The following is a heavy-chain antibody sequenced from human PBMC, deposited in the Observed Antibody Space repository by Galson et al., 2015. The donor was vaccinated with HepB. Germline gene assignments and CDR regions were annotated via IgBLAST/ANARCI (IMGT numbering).Heavy chain of an antibody. J-gene: IGHJ1*01. CDR1: GGTFSSHA. D-gene: IGHD1-14*01. V-gene: IGHV1-69*13. Sequence: SVKVSCKASGGTFSSHAISWVRQAPGQGLEWMGGIVPVLGTTVYAEKFQGGVTITADESTTTAYMELSSLTSEDTAVFYCATEAGGNRYGHEHWGQGTLITVSS. CDR2: IVPVLGTT. CDR3: ATEAGGNRYGHEH.